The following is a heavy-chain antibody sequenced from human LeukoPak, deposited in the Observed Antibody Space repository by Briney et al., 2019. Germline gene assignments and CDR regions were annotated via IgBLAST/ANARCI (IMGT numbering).Heavy chain of an antibody. CDR1: GFTFSSYG. CDR2: ISYGGINK. J-gene: IGHJ1*01. V-gene: IGHV3-30*18. D-gene: IGHD3-22*01. CDR3: AKDSGGDYYDSLEYFQN. Sequence: PGGSLRLSCAASGFTFSSYGMHWVRQAPGKGLEWVALISYGGINKNYADSVKGRFTISRDNSKNTLYLQMNSLRAEDTAVYYCAKDSGGDYYDSLEYFQNWGQGTLVTVSS.